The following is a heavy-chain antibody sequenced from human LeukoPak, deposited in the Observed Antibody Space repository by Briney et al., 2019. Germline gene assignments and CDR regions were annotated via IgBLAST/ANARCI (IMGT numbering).Heavy chain of an antibody. CDR3: ARGVEPLAANTLAY. CDR2: LYSDGNT. Sequence: GGSLRLSCAASGFTVITNGMTWVRQAPGKGLEWVSVLYSDGNTKYADSVQGRFTISRDNSKNTLYLEMNSLSPDDTAVYYCARGVEPLAANTLAYWGQGTPVTVSS. D-gene: IGHD3-16*01. CDR1: GFTVITNG. V-gene: IGHV3-53*01. J-gene: IGHJ4*02.